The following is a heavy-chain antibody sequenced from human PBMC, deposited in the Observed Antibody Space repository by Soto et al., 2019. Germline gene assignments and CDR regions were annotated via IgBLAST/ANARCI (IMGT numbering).Heavy chain of an antibody. CDR1: GYTFTSYG. D-gene: IGHD3-10*01. CDR3: ARGWYYGSGSYDVSVGEGYGMDV. CDR2: ISAYNGNT. J-gene: IGHJ6*02. V-gene: IGHV1-18*04. Sequence: ASVKVSCKASGYTFTSYGICWVRQAPGQGLEWMGWISAYNGNTNYAQKLQGRVTMTTDTSTSTAYMELRSLRSDDTAVYYCARGWYYGSGSYDVSVGEGYGMDVWGQGTTVTV.